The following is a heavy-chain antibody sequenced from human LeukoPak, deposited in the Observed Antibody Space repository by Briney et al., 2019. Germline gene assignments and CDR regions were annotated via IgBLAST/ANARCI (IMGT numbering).Heavy chain of an antibody. J-gene: IGHJ4*02. CDR1: GFTFSSSS. Sequence: GGSLRLSCAASGFTFSSSSMHWVRQAPGKGLEWVSYISESSGTKYYADSVKGRFTISRDNAKNSLFLQMNSLRAEDMAVYYCARVRSSGWYGLDYWGQGTLVTVSS. D-gene: IGHD6-19*01. V-gene: IGHV3-48*04. CDR3: ARVRSSGWYGLDY. CDR2: ISESSGTK.